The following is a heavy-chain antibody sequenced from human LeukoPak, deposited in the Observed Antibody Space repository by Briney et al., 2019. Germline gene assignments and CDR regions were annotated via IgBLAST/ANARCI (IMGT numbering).Heavy chain of an antibody. Sequence: GGSLRLSCAASGFTYSSYAMHWVRQAPGKGLEWVAVISYDGSNKYYADSVKGRFTISRDNSKNTLYLQMNSLRAEDTAVYYCAGGDDYGDYEPGFDYWGQGTLVTVSS. CDR1: GFTYSSYA. CDR3: AGGDDYGDYEPGFDY. J-gene: IGHJ4*02. CDR2: ISYDGSNK. V-gene: IGHV3-30-3*01. D-gene: IGHD4-17*01.